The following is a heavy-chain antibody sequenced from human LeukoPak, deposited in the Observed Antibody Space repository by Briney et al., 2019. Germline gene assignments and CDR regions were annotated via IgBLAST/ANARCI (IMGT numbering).Heavy chain of an antibody. Sequence: QPGGSLRLSCAASGFTFSHFGMHWVRQVPGRGPEWVAVIWNDGSSKYYADSVKGRFTISRDNFQNRVDLHMTSLRVEDTAIYYCAKDAQRGFDYSNSLEYWGQGTLVTVSS. CDR2: IWNDGSSK. D-gene: IGHD4-11*01. J-gene: IGHJ4*02. CDR1: GFTFSHFG. CDR3: AKDAQRGFDYSNSLEY. V-gene: IGHV3-33*06.